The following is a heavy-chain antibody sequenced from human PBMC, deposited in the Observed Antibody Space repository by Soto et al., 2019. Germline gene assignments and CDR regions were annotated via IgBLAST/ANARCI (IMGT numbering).Heavy chain of an antibody. CDR3: ARTPMVRGRSDAFDI. J-gene: IGHJ3*02. CDR1: GYTFTGYY. V-gene: IGHV1-2*04. CDR2: INPNSGGT. Sequence: ASVKVSCKASGYTFTGYYMHWVRQAPGQGLEWMGWINPNSGGTNYAQKFQGWVTMTRDTSISTAYMELSRLRSDDTAVYYCARTPMVRGRSDAFDIWGQGTMVTVSS. D-gene: IGHD3-10*01.